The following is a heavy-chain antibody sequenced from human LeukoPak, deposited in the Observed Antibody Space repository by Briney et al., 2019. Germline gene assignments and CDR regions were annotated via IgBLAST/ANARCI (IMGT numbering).Heavy chain of an antibody. V-gene: IGHV2-5*02. J-gene: IGHJ4*02. D-gene: IGHD6-13*01. Sequence: GPTLVKPTQTLTLTCTFSGFSLSTSGVGVGWIRQPPGKALEWLAAIYWDDDKRYSPSLKSRLTITKDTSKNQVVLTMTNMDPVDTATYYCAYSVRQQLASYFDYWGQGTLVTVSS. CDR3: AYSVRQQLASYFDY. CDR2: IYWDDDK. CDR1: GFSLSTSGVG.